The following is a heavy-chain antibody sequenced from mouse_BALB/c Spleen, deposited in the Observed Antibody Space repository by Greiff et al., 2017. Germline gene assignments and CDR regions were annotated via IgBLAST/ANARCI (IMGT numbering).Heavy chain of an antibody. V-gene: IGHV3-2*02. CDR3: ARGGYYGDY. Sequence: EVKLMESGPGLVKPSQSLSLTCTVTGYSITSDYAWNWIRQFPGNKLEWMGYISYSGSTSYNPSLKSRISITRDTSKNQFFLQLNSVTTEDTATYYCARGGYYGDYWGQGTTLTVSS. CDR2: ISYSGST. J-gene: IGHJ2*01. D-gene: IGHD1-1*02. CDR1: GYSITSDYA.